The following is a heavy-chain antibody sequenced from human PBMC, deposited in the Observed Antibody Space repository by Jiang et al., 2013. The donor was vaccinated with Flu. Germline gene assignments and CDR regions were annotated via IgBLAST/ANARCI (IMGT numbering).Heavy chain of an antibody. Sequence: GGSPRLSCAASGFTFTNYVIHWVRQAPGKRLEFVSAITTSGHNTYYANSVMGRFTVSRDNSKNTLYLQMGSLRAEDMAVYYCARAVGHYSDYRLGLFDFWGPGTLVTVSS. V-gene: IGHV3-64*01. J-gene: IGHJ2*01. CDR1: GFTFTNYV. CDR3: ARAVGHYSDYRLGLFDF. D-gene: IGHD4-11*01. CDR2: ITTSGHNT.